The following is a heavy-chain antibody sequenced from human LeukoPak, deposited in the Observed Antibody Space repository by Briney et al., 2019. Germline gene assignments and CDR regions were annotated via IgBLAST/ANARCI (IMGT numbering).Heavy chain of an antibody. J-gene: IGHJ3*02. CDR3: ARFLDLVMSAFDI. CDR1: GGTFSSYA. Sequence: SVKVSCKASGGTFSSYAISWVRQAPGQGLEWMGGIIPIFGTANYAQKFQGRVTITADESTSTAYMELSSLRSEDTAVYYCARFLDLVMSAFDIWGQGTMVTVSS. CDR2: IIPIFGTA. D-gene: IGHD3-22*01. V-gene: IGHV1-69*13.